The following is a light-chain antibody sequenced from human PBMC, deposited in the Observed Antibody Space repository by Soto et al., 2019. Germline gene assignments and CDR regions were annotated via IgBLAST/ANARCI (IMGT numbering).Light chain of an antibody. Sequence: DIQMTQSPSSLFASVGDRFTITCHATQDINIYLNWYQQKPGKAPNLLIHDASNLEIGVPSRFSGSGSGTHFTFTISSLQTEDIGTYYCQQYDILPITFGRGTRLEI. CDR1: QDINIY. J-gene: IGKJ5*01. V-gene: IGKV1-33*01. CDR2: DAS. CDR3: QQYDILPIT.